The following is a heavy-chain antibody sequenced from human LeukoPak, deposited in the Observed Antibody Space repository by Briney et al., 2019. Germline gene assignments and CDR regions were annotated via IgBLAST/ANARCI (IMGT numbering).Heavy chain of an antibody. CDR2: IRYDGSNK. V-gene: IGHV3-30*02. J-gene: IGHJ4*02. CDR1: GFTLSSYG. Sequence: SGGSLRLSCAASGFTLSSYGMHWVRQAPGKGLEWVAFIRYDGSNKYYADSVKGRFTISRDNSKNTLYLQMNSLRTEDTAVYYCAKDRDIVVVVAATTHFDYWGQGTLVTVSS. CDR3: AKDRDIVVVVAATTHFDY. D-gene: IGHD2-15*01.